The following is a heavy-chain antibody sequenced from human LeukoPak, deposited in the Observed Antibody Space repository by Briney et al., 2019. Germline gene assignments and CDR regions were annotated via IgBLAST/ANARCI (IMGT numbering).Heavy chain of an antibody. D-gene: IGHD3-10*01. CDR2: IDSSGGYM. CDR3: ARGPPMVRGVMGYYMDV. Sequence: PGGSLRLSCEASGFTFNTYSMNWARQAPGKGLEWVSSIDSSGGYMFYADSVKGRFIISRDNAKNSLYLQMDSLRAEDTAVYYCARGPPMVRGVMGYYMDVWGKGTTVTVSS. CDR1: GFTFNTYS. V-gene: IGHV3-21*01. J-gene: IGHJ6*03.